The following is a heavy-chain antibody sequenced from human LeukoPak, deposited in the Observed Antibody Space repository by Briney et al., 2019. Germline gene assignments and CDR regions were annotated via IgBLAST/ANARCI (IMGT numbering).Heavy chain of an antibody. CDR3: AIEGIDYDGSEGAFDI. J-gene: IGHJ3*02. Sequence: GGSLRLSCAASGFTFSSYAMSWVRQAPGKGLQWVSAISGSGGSTYYADSVKGRFTISRDNSKNTLYLQMNSLRAEDTAVYYCAIEGIDYDGSEGAFDIWSQGTMVTVSS. D-gene: IGHD3-22*01. CDR1: GFTFSSYA. CDR2: ISGSGGST. V-gene: IGHV3-23*01.